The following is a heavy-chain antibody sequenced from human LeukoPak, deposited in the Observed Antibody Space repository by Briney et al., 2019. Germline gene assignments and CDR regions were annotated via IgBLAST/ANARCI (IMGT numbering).Heavy chain of an antibody. V-gene: IGHV3-48*04. CDR3: ARANYGGNPRYFQH. D-gene: IGHD4-23*01. J-gene: IGHJ1*01. Sequence: PGGSLRLSCAASGFTFSSYAMSWIRQAPGKGLEWISYISSSSRIIYYADSVKGRFTISRDNAQSSMYLQMNSLRAEDTAVYYCARANYGGNPRYFQHWGQGTLVTVSS. CDR1: GFTFSSYA. CDR2: ISSSSRII.